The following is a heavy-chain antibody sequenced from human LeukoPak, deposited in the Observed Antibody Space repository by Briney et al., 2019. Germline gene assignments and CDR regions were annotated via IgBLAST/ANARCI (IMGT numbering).Heavy chain of an antibody. CDR2: IYYGGST. D-gene: IGHD3-22*01. J-gene: IGHJ4*02. CDR1: GGSINSGDYY. CDR3: ARMSGRESSGYYLDY. Sequence: TLSLTCTVSGGSINSGDYYWSWIRQHPGKGLEWTGYIYYGGSTYYNPSLKSRVTISVDTSKNHFSLKLSSVTAADTAVYYCARMSGRESSGYYLDYWGQGTLVTVSS. V-gene: IGHV4-31*03.